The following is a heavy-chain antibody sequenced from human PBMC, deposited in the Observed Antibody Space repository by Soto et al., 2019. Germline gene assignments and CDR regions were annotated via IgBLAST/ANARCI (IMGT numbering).Heavy chain of an antibody. CDR1: GYTFTSYN. D-gene: IGHD2-2*01. CDR2: ISAYNGNT. V-gene: IGHV1-18*01. CDR3: ARDGPPMDY. J-gene: IGHJ4*02. Sequence: QVQLVQSGAEVKKPGASVKVSCKASGYTFTSYNISWVRQAPGQGLEWMGWISAYNGNTHYAQKVQGRVTMTTDTPTSTVYMDLRSRRSDDTAVYYGARDGPPMDYWCQGTLIAGSS.